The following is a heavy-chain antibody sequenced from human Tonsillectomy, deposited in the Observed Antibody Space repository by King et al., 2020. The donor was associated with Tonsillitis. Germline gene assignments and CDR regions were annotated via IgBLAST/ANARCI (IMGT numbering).Heavy chain of an antibody. Sequence: QLVQSGAEVKKPGASVKVSCKVSGYTLTELSMHWVGPAPGKGLVWMGGFDPEDGETIYAQKFQGRVTMTEDTYTDTAYMELCSLRSVDTAVYYCATVPHPLVGELLIDSWGQGTMVTVSS. J-gene: IGHJ3*02. CDR2: FDPEDGET. CDR1: GYTLTELS. D-gene: IGHD3-10*01. V-gene: IGHV1-24*01. CDR3: ATVPHPLVGELLIDS.